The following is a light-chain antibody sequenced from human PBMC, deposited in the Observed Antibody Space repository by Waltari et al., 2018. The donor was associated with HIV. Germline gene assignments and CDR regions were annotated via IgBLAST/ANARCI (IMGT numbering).Light chain of an antibody. CDR2: KDS. J-gene: IGLJ2*01. CDR1: ALPNPY. V-gene: IGLV3-25*03. CDR3: QSADSSGTYVV. Sequence: SYELTQPPSVSVSPGQTARTTCSGDALPNPYAYWYQQKPGQAPVLVIYKDSERPSGIPERFSGSSSGTTVTLTISGVQAEDEADYYCQSADSSGTYVVFGGGTKLTVL.